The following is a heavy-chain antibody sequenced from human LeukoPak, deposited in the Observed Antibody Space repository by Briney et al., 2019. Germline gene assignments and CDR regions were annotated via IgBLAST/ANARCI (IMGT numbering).Heavy chain of an antibody. J-gene: IGHJ4*02. Sequence: SVKVSCKASGGTFNSYAISWVRQASGQGLEWMGGIIPIFGTTNYARKFRGRVTLTADKSTRTAYMELSSLRSEDTAVYYCARDNDSRDPPHFDYWGQGTLVTVSS. V-gene: IGHV1-69*06. CDR3: ARDNDSRDPPHFDY. CDR1: GGTFNSYA. D-gene: IGHD3-16*01. CDR2: IIPIFGTT.